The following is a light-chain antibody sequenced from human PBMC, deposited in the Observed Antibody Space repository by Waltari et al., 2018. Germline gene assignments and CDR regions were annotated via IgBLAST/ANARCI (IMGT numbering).Light chain of an antibody. V-gene: IGKV1-5*03. Sequence: DIQTTQSLSALSASVGASVCITCRTSQSISSWLAWFQQKPGKAPRLLIYKASSLESGVPSRFSGSGSGTEFTLTISSLQPDDFATYYCQQYSGDLWTFGQGTKVEIK. CDR1: QSISSW. CDR3: QQYSGDLWT. J-gene: IGKJ1*01. CDR2: KAS.